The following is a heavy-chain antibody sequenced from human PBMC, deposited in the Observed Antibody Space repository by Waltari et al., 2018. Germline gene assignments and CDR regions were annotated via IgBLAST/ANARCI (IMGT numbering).Heavy chain of an antibody. CDR2: VNPNRGNT. CDR3: ARGTGIVGATTWSDY. D-gene: IGHD1-26*01. J-gene: IGHJ4*02. V-gene: IGHV1-8*01. CDR1: GYTFTSYD. Sequence: QVQLVQSGAEVKKPGASVKVSCKASGYTFTSYDINWVRQATGQGHEWMGWVNPNRGNTGYAQKYQGRVTMTRNTSISTAYMELSSLRSEDTAVYYCARGTGIVGATTWSDYWGQGTLVIVSS.